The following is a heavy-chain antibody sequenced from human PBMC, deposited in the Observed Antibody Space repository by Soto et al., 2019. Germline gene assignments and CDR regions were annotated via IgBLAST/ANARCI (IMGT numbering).Heavy chain of an antibody. CDR3: ARESNPFGICSSTSCSVY. V-gene: IGHV3-21*01. CDR1: GFTFSSYS. Sequence: EVQLVESGGGLVKPGGSLRLSCAASGFTFSSYSMNWVRQAPGKGLEWVSSISSSSSYIYYADSVKGRFTISRDNAKNSLYLQMNSLRAEDTAVYYCARESNPFGICSSTSCSVYWGQGTLVTVSS. J-gene: IGHJ4*02. CDR2: ISSSSSYI. D-gene: IGHD2-2*01.